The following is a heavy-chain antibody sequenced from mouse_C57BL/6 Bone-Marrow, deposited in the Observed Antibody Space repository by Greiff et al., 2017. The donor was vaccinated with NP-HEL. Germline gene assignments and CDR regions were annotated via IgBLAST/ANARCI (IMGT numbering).Heavy chain of an antibody. CDR3: TAYYRGSIDY. V-gene: IGHV14-1*01. CDR1: GFNIKDYY. J-gene: IGHJ4*01. D-gene: IGHD2-14*01. Sequence: EVQLQQPGAELVRPGASVKLSCTASGFNIKDYYMHWVKQRPEQGLEWIGRIDPEDGDTEYAPKFQGKATMTADTSSNTAYLQLSSLTSEDTAVYYCTAYYRGSIDYWGQGTSVTVSS. CDR2: IDPEDGDT.